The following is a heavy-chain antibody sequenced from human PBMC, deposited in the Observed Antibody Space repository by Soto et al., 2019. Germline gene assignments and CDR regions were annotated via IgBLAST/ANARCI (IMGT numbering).Heavy chain of an antibody. V-gene: IGHV3-30-3*01. Sequence: QMQLVESGGGVVQPGRSLRLSCAASGFTFSSYPMHWVRQAPGKGLEWVAVISFDGSKKYYADSVKGRFFISKDNSKHLWSLQSNSLCGEDSSVYYCARLPGPLVAVLYMYPVVGREPVSDADVWGQGTAVTVSS. D-gene: IGHD6-19*01. J-gene: IGHJ6*02. CDR3: ARLPGPLVAVLYMYPVVGREPVSDADV. CDR2: ISFDGSKK. CDR1: GFTFSSYP.